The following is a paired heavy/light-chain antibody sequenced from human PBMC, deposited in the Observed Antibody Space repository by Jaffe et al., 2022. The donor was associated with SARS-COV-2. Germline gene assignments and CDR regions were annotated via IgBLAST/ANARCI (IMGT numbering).Heavy chain of an antibody. CDR2: ISDGDART. D-gene: IGHD6-19*01. Sequence: EVQLLESGGGLVQPGGSLRLSCVASGFTFSTQAMSWVRQAPGKGLEWVSVISDGDARTYYADSAKGRFTISRDNSRNTLYLQMNSLRAEDTAVYYCANRLWLEAWGQGALVTVSS. J-gene: IGHJ5*02. CDR3: ANRLWLEA. V-gene: IGHV3-23*01. CDR1: GFTFSTQA.
Light chain of an antibody. V-gene: IGKV1-17*01. J-gene: IGKJ2*01. CDR1: RGIGND. Sequence: DIQMTQSPSSLSASVGDRVIITCRASRGIGNDLAWYQQKPGKAPKRLVYSASTLHGGVPSRFSGGGSGTEFTLTISSLQSEDFATYYCLQHNSFPYTFGQGTKLEIK. CDR2: SAS. CDR3: LQHNSFPYT.